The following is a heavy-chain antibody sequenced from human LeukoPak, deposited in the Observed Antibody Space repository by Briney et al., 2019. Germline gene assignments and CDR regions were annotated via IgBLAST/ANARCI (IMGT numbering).Heavy chain of an antibody. D-gene: IGHD1-26*01. CDR1: GYTFTSYY. CDR2: INPTGGST. V-gene: IGHV1-46*01. Sequence: ASVKVSCKASGYTFTSYYMHWVRQAPGQGLEWMGLINPTGGSTGYAQKFQGRVTMTRDMSTSTDYMELSSLRSEGTAIYYCARDNSVGDNAWWFDPWGQGTLVTVSS. J-gene: IGHJ5*02. CDR3: ARDNSVGDNAWWFDP.